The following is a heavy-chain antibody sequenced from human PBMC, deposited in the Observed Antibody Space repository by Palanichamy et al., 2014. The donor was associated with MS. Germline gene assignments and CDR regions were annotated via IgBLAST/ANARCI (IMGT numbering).Heavy chain of an antibody. D-gene: IGHD3-10*01. V-gene: IGHV4-59*01. CDR3: AGFRAGGF. J-gene: IGHJ4*02. CDR1: GGSFDIYY. CDR2: VFDSGIT. Sequence: QVHLQESGPGLVKPSETLSLTCPVSGGSFDIYYWSWFRQPPGKGLEWIGYVFDSGITSYDTSLQSRVTISLDTSKKQFSLNLHSVTAADTAVYYCAGFRAGGFWGQGTLVTVSS.